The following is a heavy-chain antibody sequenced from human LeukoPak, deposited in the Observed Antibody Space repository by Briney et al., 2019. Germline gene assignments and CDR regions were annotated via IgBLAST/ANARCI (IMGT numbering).Heavy chain of an antibody. D-gene: IGHD1-26*01. CDR2: IYWDDDK. CDR3: AQGDGTFDY. CDR1: GFSLSTSGVG. V-gene: IGHV2-5*02. Sequence: SGPTLVKPPQTLTLTCTFSGFSLSTSGVGVGWICQPPGKALEWLALIYWDDDKRYSPSLKSRLTITKDTSKNQVVLTMTNMDPVDTATYYCAQGDGTFDYWGQGTLVTVSS. J-gene: IGHJ4*02.